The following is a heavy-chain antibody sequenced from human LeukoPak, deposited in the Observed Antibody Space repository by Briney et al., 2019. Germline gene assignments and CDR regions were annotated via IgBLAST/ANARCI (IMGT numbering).Heavy chain of an antibody. D-gene: IGHD3-22*01. V-gene: IGHV3-30*18. J-gene: IGHJ5*02. CDR3: AKARSLLLDP. Sequence: GGSLRLSCAASGFTFSSYGMHWVRQAPGKGLEWVAVISYDGSNKYYADSVKGRFTISRDNSKNTLYLQMNSLRAEDTAVYYCAKARSLLLDPWGQGTLVTVSP. CDR2: ISYDGSNK. CDR1: GFTFSSYG.